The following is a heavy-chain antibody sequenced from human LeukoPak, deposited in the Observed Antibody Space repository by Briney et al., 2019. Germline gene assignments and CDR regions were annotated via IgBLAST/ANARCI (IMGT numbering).Heavy chain of an antibody. J-gene: IGHJ5*02. CDR1: GGSISSSSYY. D-gene: IGHD1-1*01. V-gene: IGHV4-39*01. CDR2: IYYSGST. Sequence: SETLSRTCTVSGGSISSSSYYWGWIRQPPGKGLEWIGSIYYSGSTYYNPSLKSRVTISVDTSKNQFSLKLSSVTAADTAVYYCARLKKKVNWMGPYNWFDPWGQGTLVTVSS. CDR3: ARLKKKVNWMGPYNWFDP.